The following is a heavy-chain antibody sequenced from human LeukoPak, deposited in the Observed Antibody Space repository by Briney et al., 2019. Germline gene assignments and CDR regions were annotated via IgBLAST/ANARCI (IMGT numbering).Heavy chain of an antibody. V-gene: IGHV3-7*01. Sequence: GGSLRLSCVASGFTFSSYWMSWVCQAPGKGLEWVATIKQDGSETYYVDSARGRFTISRDNAQNSLFLQMNSLRVEDTGVYYCARDPLDYWGQGTLVTV. CDR2: IKQDGSET. J-gene: IGHJ4*02. CDR1: GFTFSSYW. CDR3: ARDPLDY.